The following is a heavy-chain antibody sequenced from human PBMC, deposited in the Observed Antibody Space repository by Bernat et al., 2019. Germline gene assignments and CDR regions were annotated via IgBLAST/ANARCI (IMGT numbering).Heavy chain of an antibody. CDR2: ISAYNGNT. CDR3: ARDGRIVLTGSSDY. V-gene: IGHV1-18*01. J-gene: IGHJ4*02. D-gene: IGHD2/OR15-2a*01. CDR1: GYTFTSYG. Sequence: QVQLVQSGAEVKKPGASVKVSCKASGYTFTSYGFSWVRQAPGQGLEWMGGISAYNGNTNYAQKFQGRVTMTTDTSTSTAYLELRSLRSDDTAVYYCARDGRIVLTGSSDYWGQGTLVTVSS.